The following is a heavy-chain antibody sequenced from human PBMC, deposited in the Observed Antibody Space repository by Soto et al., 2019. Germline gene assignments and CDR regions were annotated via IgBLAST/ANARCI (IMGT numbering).Heavy chain of an antibody. CDR2: ISAYNGNT. D-gene: IGHD3-10*01. V-gene: IGHV1-18*01. CDR1: GYTFTSYG. CDR3: ASYGSGSYSEPFDY. J-gene: IGHJ4*02. Sequence: ASVKVSCKASGYTFTSYGISWVRQAPGQGLEWMGWISAYNGNTNYAQKLQGRVTMTTDTSTSTAYIELRSLRSDDTAVYYCASYGSGSYSEPFDYWGQGTLVTVSS.